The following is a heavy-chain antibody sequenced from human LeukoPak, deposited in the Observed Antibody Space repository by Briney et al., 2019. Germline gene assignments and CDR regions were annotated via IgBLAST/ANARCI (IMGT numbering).Heavy chain of an antibody. CDR1: GYSFTSHD. D-gene: IGHD3-10*01. Sequence: ASVKVSCRASGYSFTSHDITWVRQAPGQGLEWLGWMNPNSGNTGSARKFQGRVTMSRDTSINTAYMELSSLRSEDSAVCYCARDASGSYGFDPWGQGTLVSVSS. CDR2: MNPNSGNT. J-gene: IGHJ5*02. CDR3: ARDASGSYGFDP. V-gene: IGHV1-8*01.